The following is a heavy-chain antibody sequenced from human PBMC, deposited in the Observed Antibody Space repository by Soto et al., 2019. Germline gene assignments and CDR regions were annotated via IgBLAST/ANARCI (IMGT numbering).Heavy chain of an antibody. J-gene: IGHJ4*02. CDR3: VKATGYSSSWYDY. Sequence: PVGALRLSCSASGFTFSSYAMHWVRQAPGKGLEYVSAISSNGGSTYYADSVKGRFTISRDNSKNTLYLQMSSLRAEDTAVYYCVKATGYSSSWYDYWGQGTLVTVSS. CDR1: GFTFSSYA. CDR2: ISSNGGST. V-gene: IGHV3-64D*06. D-gene: IGHD6-13*01.